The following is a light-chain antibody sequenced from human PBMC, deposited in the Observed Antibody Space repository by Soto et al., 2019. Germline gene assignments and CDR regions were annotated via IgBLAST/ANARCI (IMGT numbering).Light chain of an antibody. V-gene: IGLV1-40*01. CDR1: SSNIGAGYD. CDR3: QSYDISLSVWV. Sequence: QSVLTQPPSVSGAPGQRVTISCTGSSSNIGAGYDVHWYQQHPGTAPKLLIYGNSNRPSGVPDRFSGSKSGTTASLAITGLQAEDEADYYCQSYDISLSVWVFGGGTKLTVL. J-gene: IGLJ3*02. CDR2: GNS.